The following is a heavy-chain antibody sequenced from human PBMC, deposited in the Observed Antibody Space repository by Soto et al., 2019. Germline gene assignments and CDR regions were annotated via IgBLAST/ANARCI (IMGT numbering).Heavy chain of an antibody. D-gene: IGHD2-21*02. V-gene: IGHV3-53*02. CDR2: FESGGSI. CDR1: GFSVRTNY. J-gene: IGHJ4*02. Sequence: EVQLVETGGGLIQPGGSLRLSCAASGFSVRTNYMSWVRQAPGKGLEWVSVFESGGSIYYADSAKGRFIISRDYAKNTVYLQMNSLRADDTAVYYCARAGVTPHFFDYWGQGTLVTVSS. CDR3: ARAGVTPHFFDY.